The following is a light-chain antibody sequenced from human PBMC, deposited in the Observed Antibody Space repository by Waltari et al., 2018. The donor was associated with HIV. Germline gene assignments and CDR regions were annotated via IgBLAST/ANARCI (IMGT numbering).Light chain of an antibody. CDR1: HSVGNY. V-gene: IGKV3-11*01. CDR2: DAS. J-gene: IGKJ2*03. CDR3: QQRTNWHPYS. Sequence: EIVLTQSPATLSLSPGETATLSCRASHSVGNYLAWYQQKPGQAPRLLIYDASNRATGIPVRFSGSGSGTDFTLTISSLEPEDFAVYYCQQRTNWHPYSFGQGTKLEIK.